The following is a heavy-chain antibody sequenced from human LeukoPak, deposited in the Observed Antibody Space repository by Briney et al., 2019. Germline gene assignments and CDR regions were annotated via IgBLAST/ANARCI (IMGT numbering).Heavy chain of an antibody. CDR1: IGSISSSKW. CDR2: IYLYGTT. CDR3: ARQKWEQQGRAYYFNGFDV. D-gene: IGHD1/OR15-1a*01. Sequence: SETLSLTCSVSIGSISSSKWWSWVRQFPVKGLEGIGEIYLYGTTNYNPSFTSRVTMSVDRYRNHFSLKLTSVTAADTAVYYCARQKWEQQGRAYYFNGFDVWGPGTTVIVSS. V-gene: IGHV4-4*02. J-gene: IGHJ6*02.